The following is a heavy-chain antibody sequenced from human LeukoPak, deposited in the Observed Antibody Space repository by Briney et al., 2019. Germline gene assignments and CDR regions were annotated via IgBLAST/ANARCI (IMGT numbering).Heavy chain of an antibody. V-gene: IGHV1-46*01. J-gene: IGHJ4*02. Sequence: ASVKVSCKASGYTFTNYYIHWVRQAPGQGLECMGIINPSGGSTSYAQKFQGRVTMTRDMSTSTVYMELSSLRAEDTAVYYCVRLYDDYTNGHFDSWGQGTLVTVSS. CDR2: INPSGGST. CDR3: VRLYDDYTNGHFDS. CDR1: GYTFTNYY. D-gene: IGHD4-11*01.